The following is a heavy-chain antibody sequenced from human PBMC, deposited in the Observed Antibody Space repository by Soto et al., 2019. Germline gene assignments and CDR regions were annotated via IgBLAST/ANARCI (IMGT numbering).Heavy chain of an antibody. V-gene: IGHV3-30-3*01. CDR2: ITYDATNE. Sequence: QVKLVESGGTVVQPGRSLRLSCAASGFSFSKYAMHWARQAPGKGLEWVAVITYDATNEYYADSVKGRFTISRDNSNNTLSLHMSSLRLADTAVYYCARKAVPDFWGQGTLVTVSS. J-gene: IGHJ4*02. D-gene: IGHD6-19*01. CDR1: GFSFSKYA. CDR3: ARKAVPDF.